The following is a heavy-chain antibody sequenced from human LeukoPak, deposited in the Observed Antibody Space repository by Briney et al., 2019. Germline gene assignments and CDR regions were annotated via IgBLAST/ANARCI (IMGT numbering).Heavy chain of an antibody. CDR3: ARGSAGYFDAFDI. Sequence: SETLSLTCTASGGSISSYYWSWIRQPPGKGLEWIGYIYYSGSSNYNPSLKNRVTISVDTSKNQFSLKLRSVTAADTAVYYFARGSAGYFDAFDIWGQGTMVTVSS. J-gene: IGHJ3*02. V-gene: IGHV4-59*01. CDR1: GGSISSYY. D-gene: IGHD5-18*01. CDR2: IYYSGSS.